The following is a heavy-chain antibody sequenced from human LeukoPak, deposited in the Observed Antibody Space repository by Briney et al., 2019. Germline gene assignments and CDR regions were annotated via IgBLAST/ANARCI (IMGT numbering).Heavy chain of an antibody. V-gene: IGHV4-61*08. Sequence: SETLSLTCTVSGGSVSSSGYSWNWIRQPPGKTLEWIGYTYYSGRTNYNPSLKSRVTISLDTSKNQFSLRLTSVTAADTAVYYCALRRLASAQIIEDNWFDPWGQGTLVTVSS. CDR3: ALRRLASAQIIEDNWFDP. CDR2: TYYSGRT. CDR1: GGSVSSSGYS. D-gene: IGHD2/OR15-2a*01. J-gene: IGHJ5*02.